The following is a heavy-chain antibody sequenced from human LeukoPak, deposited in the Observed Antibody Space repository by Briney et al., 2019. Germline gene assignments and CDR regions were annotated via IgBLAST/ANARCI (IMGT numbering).Heavy chain of an antibody. V-gene: IGHV3-13*04. CDR2: IGTAGDT. Sequence: TGGSLRLSCAASGFTFSSYDMHWVRQATGKGLEWVSAIGTAGDTYYPGSVKGRFTISRDNAKNTLFLQMDSLRAEDTAVYYCARGFGNWFDPWGQGTLVTVSS. J-gene: IGHJ5*02. CDR1: GFTFSSYD. D-gene: IGHD3-10*01. CDR3: ARGFGNWFDP.